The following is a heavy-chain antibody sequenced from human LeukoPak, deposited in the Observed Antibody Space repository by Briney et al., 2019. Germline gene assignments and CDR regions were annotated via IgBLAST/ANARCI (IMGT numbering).Heavy chain of an antibody. D-gene: IGHD5-24*01. V-gene: IGHV3-30*03. Sequence: PGRSLRLSCAASGFTFSSYGMHWVRQAPGKGLEWVAVISYDGSNKYYADSVKGRFTISRDNSKNTLYLQMNSLRAEDTAVYYCATDRGWLQFDYWGQGTLVTVSS. CDR1: GFTFSSYG. CDR3: ATDRGWLQFDY. J-gene: IGHJ4*02. CDR2: ISYDGSNK.